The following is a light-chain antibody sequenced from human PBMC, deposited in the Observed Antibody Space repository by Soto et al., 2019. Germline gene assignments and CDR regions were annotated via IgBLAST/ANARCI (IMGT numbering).Light chain of an antibody. V-gene: IGKV3-15*01. CDR3: HQYNGWPRT. CDR1: QSVSSS. Sequence: EIVLTQSPDTLSLSPGETATLSCGASQSVSSSHIAWYQQKSGQAPRLLIYGASTRATGIPARFSGSGSGTEFTLTISSLQSEDFAVYYCHQYNGWPRTFGQGTKVDIK. CDR2: GAS. J-gene: IGKJ1*01.